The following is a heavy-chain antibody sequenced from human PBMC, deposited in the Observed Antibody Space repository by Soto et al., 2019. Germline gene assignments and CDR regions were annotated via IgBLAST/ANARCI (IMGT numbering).Heavy chain of an antibody. J-gene: IGHJ5*02. V-gene: IGHV4-59*01. Sequence: SETLSLTCTVSGGSISSYYWSWIRQPPGKGLEWIGYIYYSGSTNYNPSLKSRVTISVDTSKNQFSLKLSSVTAADTAVYYCARGLRFLEWFSWFDPWGQGTLVTVS. CDR3: ARGLRFLEWFSWFDP. CDR1: GGSISSYY. D-gene: IGHD3-3*01. CDR2: IYYSGST.